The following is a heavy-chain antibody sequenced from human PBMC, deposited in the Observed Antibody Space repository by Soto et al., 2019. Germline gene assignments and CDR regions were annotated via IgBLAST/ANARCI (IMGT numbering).Heavy chain of an antibody. CDR2: IIPIFGTA. V-gene: IGHV1-69*06. Sequence: QVQLVQSGAEVKKPGSSVKVSCKASGGTFSSYAISWVRQAPGQGLEWMGGIIPIFGTANYAQKFQGRVTITADKSSSTDYMELSSLRSEDTAVYYCAREEGYYDSSGYYWSGAFDIWGQGTRVTVSS. D-gene: IGHD3-22*01. CDR3: AREEGYYDSSGYYWSGAFDI. CDR1: GGTFSSYA. J-gene: IGHJ3*02.